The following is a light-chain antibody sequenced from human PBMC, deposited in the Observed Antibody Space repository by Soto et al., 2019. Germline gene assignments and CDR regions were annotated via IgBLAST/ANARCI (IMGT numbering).Light chain of an antibody. V-gene: IGKV3-11*01. CDR1: QSVSSY. CDR2: DAS. J-gene: IGKJ1*01. CDR3: QQRSNWWT. Sequence: EIGFTQSPCALSLSPGERATLSCRASQSVSSYLAWYQQKPGQAPRLLIYDASNRATGIPARFSGSGSGTDFTLTISSLEPEDFAVYYCQQRSNWWTFGQGTKVDIK.